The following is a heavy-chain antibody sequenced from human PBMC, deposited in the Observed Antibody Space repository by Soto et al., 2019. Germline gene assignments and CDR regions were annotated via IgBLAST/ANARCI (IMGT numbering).Heavy chain of an antibody. V-gene: IGHV1-18*01. J-gene: IGHJ2*01. D-gene: IGHD4-17*01. Sequence: QVQLVQSGAEVKKPGASVKVSCKASGYTFTSYGISWVRQAPGQGLEWMGWISAYNGNTNYAQKLQGRVTMTTDTSTXTAYMELRSLRSEDTAVYYCARPHYGDYAPGYFDLWGRGTLVTVSS. CDR1: GYTFTSYG. CDR2: ISAYNGNT. CDR3: ARPHYGDYAPGYFDL.